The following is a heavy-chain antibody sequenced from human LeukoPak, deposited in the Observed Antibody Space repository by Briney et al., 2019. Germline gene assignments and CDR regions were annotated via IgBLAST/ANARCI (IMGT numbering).Heavy chain of an antibody. CDR3: ARDFRYHDSSGYYSFDY. D-gene: IGHD3-22*01. V-gene: IGHV3-48*02. CDR2: LSGRSNSI. Sequence: PGRSLRLSCAASGFTFTTYGMNWVRQAPGKGLEWVSYLSGRSNSIYYAESVKGRFTISRDNAKNLLYLQMNSLRDEDTAVYYCARDFRYHDSSGYYSFDYWGQGTLVTVSS. J-gene: IGHJ4*02. CDR1: GFTFTTYG.